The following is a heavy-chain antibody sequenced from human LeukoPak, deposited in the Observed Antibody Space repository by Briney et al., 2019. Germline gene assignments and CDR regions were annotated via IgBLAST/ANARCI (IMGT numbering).Heavy chain of an antibody. J-gene: IGHJ4*02. V-gene: IGHV3-23*01. CDR1: GFTLSNYA. CDR2: IDVTTGGS. D-gene: IGHD2-2*01. Sequence: GGSLRLSCAASGFTLSNYAMSWVRQAPGKGLEWVSTIDVTTGGSYYADSVKGRFTISRDTFQNTLYLQLNSLRVDDTAIYYCAKVNYYQPYFWGQGTLVTDSS. CDR3: AKVNYYQPYF.